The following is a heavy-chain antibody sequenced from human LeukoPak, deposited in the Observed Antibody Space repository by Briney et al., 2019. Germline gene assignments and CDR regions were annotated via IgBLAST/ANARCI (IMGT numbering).Heavy chain of an antibody. CDR1: GFTFSNYA. CDR3: AKARLPLGYCSSTSCSMPYYYYYMDV. D-gene: IGHD2-2*01. V-gene: IGHV3-30*02. CDR2: IWYGGSNK. Sequence: GGSLRLSCAASGFTFSNYAMHWVRLAPGKGLEWVAGIWYGGSNKYYADSVKGRFTISRDNSKNTLYLQMNSLRAEDTAVYYCAKARLPLGYCSSTSCSMPYYYYYMDVWGKGTTVTVSS. J-gene: IGHJ6*03.